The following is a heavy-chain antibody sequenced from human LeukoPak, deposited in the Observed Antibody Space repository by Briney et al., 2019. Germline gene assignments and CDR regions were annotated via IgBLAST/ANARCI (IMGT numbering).Heavy chain of an antibody. CDR1: GGSISSGGYS. J-gene: IGHJ4*02. D-gene: IGHD3-10*01. V-gene: IGHV4-30-2*01. Sequence: SETLSLTCAVSGGSISSGGYSWSWIRQPPGQGLEWIGYIYHSGSTYYNPSLKSRVTISVDRSKNQFSLKLSSVTAADTAVYYCARGYGSGSYNFDYWGQGTLVTVSS. CDR2: IYHSGST. CDR3: ARGYGSGSYNFDY.